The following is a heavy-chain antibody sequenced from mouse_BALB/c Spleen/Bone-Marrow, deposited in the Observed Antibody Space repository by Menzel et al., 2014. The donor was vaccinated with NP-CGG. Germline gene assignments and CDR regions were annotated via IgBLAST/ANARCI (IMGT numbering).Heavy chain of an antibody. Sequence: VESGPELKKPGETVKISCKASGYTFTDYSMHWVKQAPGKGLKWMGWINTETGEPTYADDFKGRFAFSLETSASTAYLQINNLKNEDTATYFCAREVARYFDYWGQGTTLTVSS. CDR3: AREVARYFDY. J-gene: IGHJ2*01. V-gene: IGHV9-2-1*01. CDR2: INTETGEP. CDR1: GYTFTDYS. D-gene: IGHD1-1*02.